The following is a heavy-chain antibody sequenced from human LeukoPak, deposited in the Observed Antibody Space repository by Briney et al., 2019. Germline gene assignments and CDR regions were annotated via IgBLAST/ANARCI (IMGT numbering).Heavy chain of an antibody. J-gene: IGHJ3*02. V-gene: IGHV4-59*08. CDR1: GGSINNYY. CDR3: ARHGPSKNGAYDI. D-gene: IGHD4-11*01. CDR2: IYYSGTT. Sequence: KPSETLSLTCTVSGGSINNYYWSWIRQPPGKGPEWIGYIYYSGTTSYNPSLTSRVTISIDTSKNQFSLKLTSVTAADTAVYYCARHGPSKNGAYDIWGQGAMVTVSS.